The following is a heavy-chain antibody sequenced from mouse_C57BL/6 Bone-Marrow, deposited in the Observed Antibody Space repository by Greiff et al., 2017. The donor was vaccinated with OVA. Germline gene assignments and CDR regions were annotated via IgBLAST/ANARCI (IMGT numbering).Heavy chain of an antibody. Sequence: EVKVVESGGGLVQPGGSLKLSCAASGFTFSDYYMYWVRQTPEKRLEWVAYISNGGGSTYYPDTVKGRFTISRDNAKNTLYLQMSRLKSEDTAMYYCARDSWNAMDYWGQGTSVTVSS. CDR1: GFTFSDYY. CDR3: ARDSWNAMDY. J-gene: IGHJ4*01. V-gene: IGHV5-12*01. CDR2: ISNGGGST. D-gene: IGHD2-12*01.